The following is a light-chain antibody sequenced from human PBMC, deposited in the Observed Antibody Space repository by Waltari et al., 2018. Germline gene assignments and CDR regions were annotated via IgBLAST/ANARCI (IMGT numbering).Light chain of an antibody. CDR3: QSTDSTGSHAV. V-gene: IGLV3-25*03. CDR1: ALPNQY. Sequence: SYELTQPPSVSVSPGQTARITCSGDALPNQYAYWYQQKAGQAPLLMIYKDSERPSGIPERFSGSSSGTTVTLTISGVQAEDEADYYCQSTDSTGSHAVFGGGTQLTVL. J-gene: IGLJ7*01. CDR2: KDS.